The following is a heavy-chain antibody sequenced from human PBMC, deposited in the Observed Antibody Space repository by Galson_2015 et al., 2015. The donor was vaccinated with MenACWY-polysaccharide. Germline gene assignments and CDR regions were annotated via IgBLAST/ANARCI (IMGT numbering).Heavy chain of an antibody. V-gene: IGHV3-53*01. CDR1: GFTVSSNY. CDR3: GVGCSSASCFSGMDV. D-gene: IGHD2-2*01. Sequence: SLRLSCAASGFTVSSNYMSWVRQAPGKGLEWVSDIYSGGTTYYADSVKGRFTISRDNSKNTLYLQMNSLKAEDTAMYYCGVGCSSASCFSGMDVWGQGTTVTVSS. CDR2: IYSGGTT. J-gene: IGHJ6*02.